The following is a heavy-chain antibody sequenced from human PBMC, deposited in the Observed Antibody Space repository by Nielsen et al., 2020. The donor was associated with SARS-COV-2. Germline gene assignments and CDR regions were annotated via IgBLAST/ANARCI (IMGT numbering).Heavy chain of an antibody. J-gene: IGHJ4*02. D-gene: IGHD3-22*01. Sequence: GGSLRLSCAASGFTFSSYAMSWVRQAPGKGLEWVSSISSSSSYIYYADSVKGRFTISRDNAKNSLYLQMNSLRAEDTAVYYCAREWEDYYDRQAPDYWGQGTLVTVSS. CDR3: AREWEDYYDRQAPDY. CDR1: GFTFSSYA. CDR2: ISSSSSYI. V-gene: IGHV3-21*01.